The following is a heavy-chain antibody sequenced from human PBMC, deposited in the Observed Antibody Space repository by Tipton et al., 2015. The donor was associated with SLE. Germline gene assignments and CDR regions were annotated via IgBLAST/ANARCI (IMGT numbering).Heavy chain of an antibody. J-gene: IGHJ4*02. V-gene: IGHV3-48*01. Sequence: SLRLSCAASGFTFSSYSMNWVRQAPGKGLEWVSYISSSSSTIYYADSVKGRFTISRDNAKNSLYLQMNSLRAEDTAVYYCARGELAGYSGYARGDYWGQGTLVTVSS. CDR3: ARGELAGYSGYARGDY. CDR2: ISSSSSTI. D-gene: IGHD5-12*01. CDR1: GFTFSSYS.